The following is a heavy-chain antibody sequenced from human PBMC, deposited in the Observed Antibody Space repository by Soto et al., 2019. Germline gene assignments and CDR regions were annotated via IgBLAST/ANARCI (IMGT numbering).Heavy chain of an antibody. V-gene: IGHV3-72*01. J-gene: IGHJ4*02. D-gene: IGHD6-19*01. CDR1: GLTFSDHY. Sequence: GGSLRLSCAASGLTFSDHYMDWVRQAPGKGLEWVGRIRDKTKSDTTEYAASVKGRFTISRDDSQNSLYLQMNSLKTEDTAVYYCAKSSSSGWSPSDHWGQGALVTVSS. CDR3: AKSSSSGWSPSDH. CDR2: IRDKTKSDTT.